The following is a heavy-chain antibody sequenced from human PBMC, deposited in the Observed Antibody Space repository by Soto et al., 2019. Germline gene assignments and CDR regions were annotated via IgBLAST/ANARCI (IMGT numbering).Heavy chain of an antibody. D-gene: IGHD2-2*01. V-gene: IGHV4-34*01. CDR1: GGSFSGYY. Sequence: SETLSLTCAVYGGSFSGYYWSWIRQPPGKGLEWIGEINHSGSTNYNPSLKSRVTISVDTSKNQFSLKLSSVTAADTAVYYCAREDWRSSSCYYLNWFDPLGPGNPGHRLL. CDR2: INHSGST. J-gene: IGHJ5*02. CDR3: AREDWRSSSCYYLNWFDP.